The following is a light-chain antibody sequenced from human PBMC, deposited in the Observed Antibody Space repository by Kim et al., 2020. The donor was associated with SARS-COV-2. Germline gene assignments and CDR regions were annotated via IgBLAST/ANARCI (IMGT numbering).Light chain of an antibody. CDR2: KAS. CDR1: QNISNW. J-gene: IGKJ1*01. CDR3: HQYKTCPCT. V-gene: IGKV1-5*03. Sequence: DIQMTQSPATLSASVGDRVTITCRASQNISNWLAWYQQKPGKAPNLLIYKASGLESGVPSRFSGSGSGTEFTLTISSLQPDDFTTYCRHQYKTCPCTVGQGTTV.